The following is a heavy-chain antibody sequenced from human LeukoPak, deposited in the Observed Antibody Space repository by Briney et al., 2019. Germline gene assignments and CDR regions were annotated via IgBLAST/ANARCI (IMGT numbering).Heavy chain of an antibody. J-gene: IGHJ4*02. V-gene: IGHV1-2*02. CDR2: INPNSGGT. CDR3: ARDRREYFDY. CDR1: GYTFTGYY. Sequence: GASVKVSCKASGYTFTGYYMHWVRQAPGQGLEWMGWINPNSGGTKSAQKFQGRVTMTRDTSISTVYMELSSLRSDDTAVYYCARDRREYFDYWGQGTLVTVSS.